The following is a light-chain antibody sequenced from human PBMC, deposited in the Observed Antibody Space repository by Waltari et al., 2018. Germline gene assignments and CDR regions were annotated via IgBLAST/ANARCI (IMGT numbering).Light chain of an antibody. CDR3: ISYSRATPGNVV. Sequence: SALTQPASVSGSLGQSITFSCTGTSSDVGGYNYFPCYQQYPGKAPKLMIHDVSNRPSGVSLRFSGSKSGNTASLTISGLQANDEADYYCISYSRATPGNVVIGGGTKLTVL. V-gene: IGLV2-14*01. CDR1: SSDVGGYNY. J-gene: IGLJ2*01. CDR2: DVS.